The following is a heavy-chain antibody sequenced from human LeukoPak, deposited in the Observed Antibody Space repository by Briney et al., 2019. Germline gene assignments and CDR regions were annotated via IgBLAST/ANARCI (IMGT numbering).Heavy chain of an antibody. CDR1: GGTFSSYA. CDR2: IIPIFGTA. V-gene: IGHV1-69*05. J-gene: IGHJ4*02. Sequence: SVKVSCKASGGTFSSYAISWVRQAPGQGLEWMRGIIPIFGTANYAQKFQGRVTITTDESTSTAYMELSSLRSEDTAVYYCARDYYGDYGLLDYWGQGTLVTVSS. D-gene: IGHD4-17*01. CDR3: ARDYYGDYGLLDY.